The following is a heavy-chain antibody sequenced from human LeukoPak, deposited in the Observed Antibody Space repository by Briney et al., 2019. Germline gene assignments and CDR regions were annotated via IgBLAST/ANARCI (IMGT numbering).Heavy chain of an antibody. Sequence: SETLSLTCTVSGGSISSYYWSWIRQPPGKGLEWIGYIYYSGSTNYNPSLKSRVTISADTSKNQFSLKVESVTAADTAVYYCAGQQLGSRAFDSWGQGTLVTVSS. D-gene: IGHD6-13*01. J-gene: IGHJ4*02. V-gene: IGHV4-59*08. CDR2: IYYSGST. CDR1: GGSISSYY. CDR3: AGQQLGSRAFDS.